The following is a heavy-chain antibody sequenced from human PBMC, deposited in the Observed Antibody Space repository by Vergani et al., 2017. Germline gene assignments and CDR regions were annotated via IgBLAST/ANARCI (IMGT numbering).Heavy chain of an antibody. CDR2: IYYSGIT. V-gene: IGHV4-39*01. CDR3: ARSYSSSSFDY. D-gene: IGHD6-13*01. Sequence: QLQLQESGPGLVKPSETLSLTCTVSGDSISSSSYYWGWIRQPPGKGLEWIGSIYYSGITYYNPSLKSRVTISVDTSKNQFSLKLSSVTAADTAVYYCARSYSSSSFDYWGQGTLVTVSS. J-gene: IGHJ4*02. CDR1: GDSISSSSYY.